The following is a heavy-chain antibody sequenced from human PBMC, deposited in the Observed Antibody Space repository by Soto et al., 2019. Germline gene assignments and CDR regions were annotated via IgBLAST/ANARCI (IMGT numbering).Heavy chain of an antibody. V-gene: IGHV3-49*03. Sequence: PLRLSCATSGFTFGEYTMTWFRQAPGKGLEWLAFIRSKAYATTTQYAASVKGRFTISRDDSKRIAFLQMNSLKTDDTAVYYCTRERWDYGDHKWYFDLWGRGTLVTVSS. CDR1: GFTFGEYT. J-gene: IGHJ2*01. CDR3: TRERWDYGDHKWYFDL. D-gene: IGHD4-17*01. CDR2: IRSKAYATTT.